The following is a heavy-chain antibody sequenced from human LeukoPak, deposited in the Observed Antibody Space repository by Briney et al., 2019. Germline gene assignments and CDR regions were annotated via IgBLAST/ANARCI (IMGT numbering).Heavy chain of an antibody. Sequence: PGGSLRLSCAATGFTLSVYEMNWVRQAPGKGLEWFSYITSGGGTIYYADSVKGRFTISRDNAKNPLYLQMNSLRADDTATYYCARGFNYAFDYWGQGALVTVSS. J-gene: IGHJ4*02. CDR2: ITSGGGTI. V-gene: IGHV3-48*03. CDR1: GFTLSVYE. D-gene: IGHD2-2*01. CDR3: ARGFNYAFDY.